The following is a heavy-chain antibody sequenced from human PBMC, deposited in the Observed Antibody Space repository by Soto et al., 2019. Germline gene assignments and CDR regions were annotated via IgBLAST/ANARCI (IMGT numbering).Heavy chain of an antibody. D-gene: IGHD6-13*01. CDR2: INAGDGNT. CDR1: GYTFTSYA. Sequence: ASVKVSCKASGYTFTSYAMHWVRQAPGQRLEWMGWINAGDGNTKYSQKFQGRVTITRDTSASTAYMELSSLRSEDTAVYYCARVGAAAGPYYFDYWGQGTLVTVSS. CDR3: ARVGAAAGPYYFDY. J-gene: IGHJ4*02. V-gene: IGHV1-3*01.